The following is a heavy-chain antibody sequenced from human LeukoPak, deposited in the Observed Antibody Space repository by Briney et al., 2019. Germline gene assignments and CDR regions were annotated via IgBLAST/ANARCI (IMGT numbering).Heavy chain of an antibody. CDR2: INSDGNST. V-gene: IGHV3-74*01. CDR1: GFTFSSYW. Sequence: PGGSLRLSCAASGFTFSSYWMHWVRQAPGKGLVWVSRINSDGNSTSYADSVKGRFTISRDNAKNTLYLQMNSLRAEDTAVYYCAKDPDCTSGICYTFFDYWGQGTLVTVSS. CDR3: AKDPDCTSGICYTFFDY. J-gene: IGHJ4*02. D-gene: IGHD2-8*01.